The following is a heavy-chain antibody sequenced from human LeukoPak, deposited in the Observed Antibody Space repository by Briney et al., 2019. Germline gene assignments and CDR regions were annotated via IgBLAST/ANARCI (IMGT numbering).Heavy chain of an antibody. V-gene: IGHV1-24*01. CDR1: GYSLTELS. J-gene: IGHJ4*02. CDR2: FDPEDGET. D-gene: IGHD3-10*01. Sequence: ASVKLSCKVFGYSLTELSMHWVRQAPGKGPEWMGGFDPEDGETIYTQKFQGRVTMTEDTSTDTAYVELSSLRPEDTAVYYCARDRARAFFDYWGQGTLVPVSS. CDR3: ARDRARAFFDY.